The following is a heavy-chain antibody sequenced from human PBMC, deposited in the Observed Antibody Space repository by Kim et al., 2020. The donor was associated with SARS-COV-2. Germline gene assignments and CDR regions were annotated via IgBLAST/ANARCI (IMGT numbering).Heavy chain of an antibody. CDR1: GFTFSTYG. V-gene: IGHV3-23*01. J-gene: IGHJ6*02. CDR2: ISGYGDRI. Sequence: GGSLRLSCAASGFTFSTYGMSWVRQTPGKGLEWVSTISGYGDRIYYTDSVKGRFTISRDNSKNTLYLQMNSLRAEDTALYYCAYVGGYDMDVWGQGTTVTVSS. D-gene: IGHD3-10*02. CDR3: AYVGGYDMDV.